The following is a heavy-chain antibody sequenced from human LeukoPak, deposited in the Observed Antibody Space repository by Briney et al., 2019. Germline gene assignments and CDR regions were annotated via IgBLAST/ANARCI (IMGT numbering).Heavy chain of an antibody. CDR3: ARGTYSGSSLTPPLDY. Sequence: ASVKVSCKASGYTFTSYGISWVRQAPGQGLEWMGWISAYNGNTNYAQKLQGRVTMTTDTSTSTAYMELRSLRSDDTAVYYCARGTYSGSSLTPPLDYWGQGTLVTVSS. D-gene: IGHD1-26*01. V-gene: IGHV1-18*01. J-gene: IGHJ4*02. CDR1: GYTFTSYG. CDR2: ISAYNGNT.